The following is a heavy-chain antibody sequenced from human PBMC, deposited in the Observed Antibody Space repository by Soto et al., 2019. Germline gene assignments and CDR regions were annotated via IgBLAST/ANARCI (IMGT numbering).Heavy chain of an antibody. CDR2: ISAYNGNT. J-gene: IGHJ4*02. D-gene: IGHD6-13*01. CDR3: ARDRPLSRSSRCLPSFDY. CDR1: GYTVTSYG. V-gene: IGHV1-18*01. Sequence: QVQLVQSGAEVKKPGASVKVSCKASGYTVTSYGISWVRQAPGQGLEWMGWISAYNGNTNYAQKLQGRVTMTTDTSTSTAYMELRSLRSDDTAVYYCARDRPLSRSSRCLPSFDYWGQGTLVTVSS.